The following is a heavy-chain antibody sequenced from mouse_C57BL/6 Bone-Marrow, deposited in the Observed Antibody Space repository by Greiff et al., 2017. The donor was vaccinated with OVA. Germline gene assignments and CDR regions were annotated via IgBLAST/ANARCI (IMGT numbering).Heavy chain of an antibody. CDR2: IYPGDGDT. D-gene: IGHD1-1*01. CDR3: ARNYYGSSFAY. V-gene: IGHV1-80*01. J-gene: IGHJ3*01. CDR1: GYAFSSYW. Sequence: QVQLQQSGAELVKPGASVKLSCKASGYAFSSYWMNWVKQRPGQGLEWIGQIYPGDGDTNYNGKFKGKATLTADKSSSTAYMQLSSLTSEDSAVYFCARNYYGSSFAYWGQGTLVTVSA.